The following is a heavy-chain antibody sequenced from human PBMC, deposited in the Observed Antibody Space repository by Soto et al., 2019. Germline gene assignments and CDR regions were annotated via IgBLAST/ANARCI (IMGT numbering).Heavy chain of an antibody. CDR3: AKEDCSRRRCKRKYYFDS. CDR2: VSNVGTTT. Sequence: QVQLVESGGGVVQPGRSLRLSCAASGLTFSSFGMHWVRQAPGKGLERVAVVSNVGTTTYYADSVKGRFTISRDNSKNTMYLQMDSLRPEDAGVYFCAKEDCSRRRCKRKYYFDSWGLGTLVTVSS. J-gene: IGHJ4*02. V-gene: IGHV3-30*18. D-gene: IGHD2-2*01. CDR1: GLTFSSFG.